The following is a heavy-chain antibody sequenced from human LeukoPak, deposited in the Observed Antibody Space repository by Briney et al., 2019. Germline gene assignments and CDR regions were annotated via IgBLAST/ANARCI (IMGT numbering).Heavy chain of an antibody. Sequence: ASVKVSCKASGYTFTGYYMHWVRQAPGQGLEWMGWINPSSGGTNYAQKFQGRVTMTRDTSISTAYMELSRLRSDDTAVYYCARENDSSGYYYGVSAFDYWGQGTLVTVSS. CDR2: INPSSGGT. D-gene: IGHD3-22*01. CDR3: ARENDSSGYYYGVSAFDY. V-gene: IGHV1-2*02. CDR1: GYTFTGYY. J-gene: IGHJ4*02.